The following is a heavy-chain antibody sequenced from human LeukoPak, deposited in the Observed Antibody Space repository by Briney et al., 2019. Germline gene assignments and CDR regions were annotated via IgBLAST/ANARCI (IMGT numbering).Heavy chain of an antibody. V-gene: IGHV4-34*01. Sequence: SETLSLTCAVYGGSFSGYYWSWIRQPPGKGLEWIGEINHSGSTNYNPSLKSRVTISVDTSKNQFSLKLSSVTAADTAVYYCASMRGYCSGGSCYSPDAFDIWGQGTVVTVSS. CDR1: GGSFSGYY. D-gene: IGHD2-15*01. CDR3: ASMRGYCSGGSCYSPDAFDI. CDR2: INHSGST. J-gene: IGHJ3*02.